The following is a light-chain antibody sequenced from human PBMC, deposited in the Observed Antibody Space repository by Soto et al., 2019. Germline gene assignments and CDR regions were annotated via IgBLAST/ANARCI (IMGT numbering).Light chain of an antibody. CDR2: GAS. V-gene: IGKV3-15*01. J-gene: IGKJ1*01. CDR3: QQYFNWWT. CDR1: HNVDIN. Sequence: IVLTQSPATLSVSLGERATLSCRASHNVDINLAWYQQRPGQAPRLLVYGASTRATDIPARFSGSGSGTEFTLTISSLQSEDFAIYYCQQYFNWWTFGQGTKV.